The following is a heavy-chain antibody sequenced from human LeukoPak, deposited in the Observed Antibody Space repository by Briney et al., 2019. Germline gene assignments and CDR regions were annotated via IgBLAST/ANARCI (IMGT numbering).Heavy chain of an antibody. CDR1: GYTLTELS. Sequence: GASVKVSCKASGYTLTELSMHCVRQAPGKGLEWMGGFDPEDGETIYAQKFQGRVTMTEDTSTDTAYMELSSLRSEDTAVYYCATAFLDSGMDVWGKGTTVTVSS. J-gene: IGHJ6*04. V-gene: IGHV1-24*01. CDR3: ATAFLDSGMDV. CDR2: FDPEDGET.